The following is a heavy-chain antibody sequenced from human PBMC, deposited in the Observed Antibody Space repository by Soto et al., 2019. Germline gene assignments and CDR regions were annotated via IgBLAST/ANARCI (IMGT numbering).Heavy chain of an antibody. CDR2: IYWDDDK. CDR3: AHDQPFGEFRADFDY. Sequence: QITLKESGPTLVKPTQTLTLTCTFSGFSLSTSGVGVGWIRQPPGKALEWLALIYWDDDKRYSPSLRSRLTITKDTSKNHVILNITTMDPVDTATYYCAHDQPFGEFRADFDYWGQGTLVPVSS. V-gene: IGHV2-5*02. CDR1: GFSLSTSGVG. J-gene: IGHJ4*02. D-gene: IGHD3-10*01.